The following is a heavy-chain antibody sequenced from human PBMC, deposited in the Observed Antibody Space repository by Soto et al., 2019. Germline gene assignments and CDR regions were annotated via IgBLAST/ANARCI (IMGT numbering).Heavy chain of an antibody. J-gene: IGHJ4*02. CDR2: FDPEDGET. CDR3: ATGVIRDYVWGSYRLGAYFDY. CDR1: GYTLTELS. D-gene: IGHD3-16*02. V-gene: IGHV1-24*01. Sequence: ASVKVSCKVSGYTLTELSMHWVRQAPGKGLEWMGGFDPEDGETIYAQKFQGRVTMTEDTSTDTAYMELSSLRSEDTAVYYCATGVIRDYVWGSYRLGAYFDYWAQGTLVTVSS.